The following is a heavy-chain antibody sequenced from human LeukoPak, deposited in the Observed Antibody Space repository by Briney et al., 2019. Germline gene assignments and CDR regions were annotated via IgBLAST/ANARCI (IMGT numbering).Heavy chain of an antibody. D-gene: IGHD3-10*01. CDR3: ASVYGSGSYYNRGP. V-gene: IGHV4-34*01. CDR2: INHSGST. CDR1: GGSFSGYY. Sequence: SETLSLTCAVYGGSFSGYYWSWIRQPPGKGLEWIGEINHSGSTNYNPSLKSRVTISVDTSKNQFSLKLSSVAAADTAVYYCASVYGSGSYYNRGPWGQGTLVTVSS. J-gene: IGHJ5*02.